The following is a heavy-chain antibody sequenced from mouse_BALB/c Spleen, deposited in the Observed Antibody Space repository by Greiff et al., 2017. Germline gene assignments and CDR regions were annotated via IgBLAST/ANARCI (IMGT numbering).Heavy chain of an antibody. D-gene: IGHD2-10*02. V-gene: IGHV1-4*01. CDR3: ARCKYGNYGYFDV. Sequence: VQLQQSGAELARPGASVKMSCKASGYTFTSYTMHWVKQRPGQGLEWIGYINPSSGYTNYNQKFKDKATLTADKSSSTAYMQLSSLTSEDSAVYYCARCKYGNYGYFDVWGAGTTVTVSS. J-gene: IGHJ1*01. CDR2: INPSSGYT. CDR1: GYTFTSYT.